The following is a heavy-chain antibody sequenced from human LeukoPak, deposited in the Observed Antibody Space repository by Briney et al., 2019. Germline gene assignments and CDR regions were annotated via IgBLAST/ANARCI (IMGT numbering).Heavy chain of an antibody. CDR3: ARDQALVPAAMGHNWFDP. V-gene: IGHV3-74*01. Sequence: TGGSLRLSCAASGFTFSSYWMHWVRQAPGKGLVWVSRINSDGSSTSYADSVKGRFTISRDNAKNTLYLQMNSLRAEDTALYHCARDQALVPAAMGHNWFDPWGQGTLVTVSS. J-gene: IGHJ5*02. D-gene: IGHD2-2*01. CDR2: INSDGSST. CDR1: GFTFSSYW.